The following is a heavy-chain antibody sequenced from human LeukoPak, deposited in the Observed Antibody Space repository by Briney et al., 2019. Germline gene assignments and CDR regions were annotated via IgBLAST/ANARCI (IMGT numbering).Heavy chain of an antibody. Sequence: GGSLRLSCAASGFTFSSYSMNWVRQAPGEGLEWVSSISSSSSYIYYADSVKGRFTISRDNAKNSLYLQMNSLRAEDTAVYYCARDLRLDYGGKGFDYWGQGTLVTVSS. CDR3: ARDLRLDYGGKGFDY. CDR1: GFTFSSYS. D-gene: IGHD4-23*01. J-gene: IGHJ4*02. V-gene: IGHV3-21*01. CDR2: ISSSSSYI.